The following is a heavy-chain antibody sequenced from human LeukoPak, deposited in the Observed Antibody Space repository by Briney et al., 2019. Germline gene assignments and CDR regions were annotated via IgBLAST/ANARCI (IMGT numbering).Heavy chain of an antibody. Sequence: PSETLSLTCTVSGGSISSYYWSWIRQPPGKGLEWIGYIYYSGSTNYNPSLKSRVTISVDTSKNQFSLKLSSVTAADTAVYYCARSLRLTAMPLYYYYYMDVWGKGTTVTVSS. CDR3: ARSLRLTAMPLYYYYYMDV. D-gene: IGHD5-18*01. J-gene: IGHJ6*03. V-gene: IGHV4-59*01. CDR2: IYYSGST. CDR1: GGSISSYY.